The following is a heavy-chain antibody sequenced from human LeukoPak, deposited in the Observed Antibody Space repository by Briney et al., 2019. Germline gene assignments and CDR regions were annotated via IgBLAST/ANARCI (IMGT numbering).Heavy chain of an antibody. CDR1: GGSFSGYY. Sequence: SETLSLTCAVYGGSFSGYYWSWIRQPPGKGLEWIGEINHSGSTNYNPSLKSRVTTSLDTSKNQFSLKLSSVTAADTAVYYCARLRPYSYGYAYNWFDPWGQGTLVTVSS. D-gene: IGHD5-18*01. CDR3: ARLRPYSYGYAYNWFDP. CDR2: INHSGST. J-gene: IGHJ5*02. V-gene: IGHV4-34*01.